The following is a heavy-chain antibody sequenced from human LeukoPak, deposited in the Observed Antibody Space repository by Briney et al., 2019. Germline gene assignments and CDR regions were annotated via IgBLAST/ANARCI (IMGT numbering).Heavy chain of an antibody. J-gene: IGHJ4*02. D-gene: IGHD3-16*01. Sequence: SETLSLTCAVYGGSFSGYYWSWIRQPPGKGLEWIGEINHSGSTNYNPSLKSRVTISVDTSKYQFSLKLSSVTAADTAVYYCARGTNRIRPIKNWGQGTLVTVSS. CDR1: GGSFSGYY. V-gene: IGHV4-34*01. CDR2: INHSGST. CDR3: ARGTNRIRPIKN.